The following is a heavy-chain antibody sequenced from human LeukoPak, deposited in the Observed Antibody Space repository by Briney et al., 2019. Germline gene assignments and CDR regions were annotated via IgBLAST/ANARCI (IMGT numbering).Heavy chain of an antibody. V-gene: IGHV3-48*04. CDR3: ARGGPRDGYDY. J-gene: IGHJ4*02. D-gene: IGHD5-18*01. Sequence: GGSLRLSCAASGFIFSSYSMNWVRQAPGKGLEWVSYISSSSSTIYYADSVKGRFTISRDNAKNSLYLQMNSLRAEDTAVYYCARGGPRDGYDYWGQGTLVTVSS. CDR1: GFIFSSYS. CDR2: ISSSSSTI.